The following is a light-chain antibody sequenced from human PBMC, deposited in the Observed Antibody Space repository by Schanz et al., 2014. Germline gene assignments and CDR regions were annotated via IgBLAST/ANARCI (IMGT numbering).Light chain of an antibody. V-gene: IGKV1-16*01. Sequence: DIQMTQSPSSVSASVGNRVTITCRAGQGINYYLAWFQQKPGKAPKSLIYGASTLQSGVPSRFSGSGSGTDFTLTINSLQPEDVATYHCQQSYTTSQTFGQGTKVKIK. CDR3: QQSYTTSQT. J-gene: IGKJ1*01. CDR1: QGINYY. CDR2: GAS.